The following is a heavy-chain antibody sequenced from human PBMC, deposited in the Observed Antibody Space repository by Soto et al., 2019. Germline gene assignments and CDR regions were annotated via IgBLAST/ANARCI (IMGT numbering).Heavy chain of an antibody. Sequence: SETLSLTCTVSGGSISSGGYYWSWIRQHPGKGLEWIGYIYYSGSTYYNPSLKSRVTISVDTSKNQFSLKLSSVTAADTAVYYCARDLQLGTFLYFFDCWGQGTLVTVSS. CDR2: IYYSGST. D-gene: IGHD1-7*01. V-gene: IGHV4-31*03. J-gene: IGHJ4*02. CDR3: ARDLQLGTFLYFFDC. CDR1: GGSISSGGYY.